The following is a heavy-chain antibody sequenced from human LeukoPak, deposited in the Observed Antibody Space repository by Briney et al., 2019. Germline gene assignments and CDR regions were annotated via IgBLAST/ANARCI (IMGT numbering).Heavy chain of an antibody. V-gene: IGHV3-23*01. CDR2: ISSSGGST. CDR3: AKDHAVDYGSGSYYNSDRAFDI. D-gene: IGHD3-10*01. J-gene: IGHJ3*02. CDR1: GFTFSSYA. Sequence: GGSLRLSCAASGFTFSSYAMSWVRQAPGKGLEWVSAISSSGGSTYYAASVKGRFTISRDNAKNTLYLQMNSLRAEDTAVYYCAKDHAVDYGSGSYYNSDRAFDIWGQGTMVTVSS.